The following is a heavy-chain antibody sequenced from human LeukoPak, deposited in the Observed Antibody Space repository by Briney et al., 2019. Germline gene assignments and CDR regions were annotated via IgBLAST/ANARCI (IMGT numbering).Heavy chain of an antibody. CDR2: IIPIFGTA. CDR3: ARARYSSGWYDWYFDL. J-gene: IGHJ2*01. V-gene: IGHV1-69*13. D-gene: IGHD6-19*01. Sequence: ASVEVSCKASGGTFSSYAISWVRQAPGQGLEWMGGIIPIFGTANYAQKFQGRVTITADESTSTAYMELSSLRSEDTAVYYCARARYSSGWYDWYFDLWGRGTLVTVSS. CDR1: GGTFSSYA.